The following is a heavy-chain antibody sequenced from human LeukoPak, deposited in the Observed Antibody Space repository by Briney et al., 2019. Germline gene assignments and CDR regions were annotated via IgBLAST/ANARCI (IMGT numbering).Heavy chain of an antibody. CDR2: INQDGSEK. CDR3: AKYINAVDF. CDR1: GFTFSRYG. V-gene: IGHV3-7*01. Sequence: PGGSLRLSRAASGFTFSRYGMYWVRQAPGKGLEWVANINQDGSEKYYVDSVRGRFTISRDNAKNSLYLQMNSLRAEDTAVYYCAKYINAVDFWGQGTLVTVSS. J-gene: IGHJ4*02. D-gene: IGHD2-15*01.